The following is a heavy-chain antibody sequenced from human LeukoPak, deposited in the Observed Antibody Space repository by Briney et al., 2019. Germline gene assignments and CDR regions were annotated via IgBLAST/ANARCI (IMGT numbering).Heavy chain of an antibody. CDR3: ARRATRDAFDI. CDR2: IYYSGST. Sequence: SETLSLTCTVSGGSISSYYWSWIRQPPGKGLEWIGYIYYSGSTNYNPSLKSRVTISLDTSKNQFSLKLSSVIAADTAVYYCARRATRDAFDIWGQGTMVTVSS. J-gene: IGHJ3*02. CDR1: GGSISSYY. V-gene: IGHV4-59*01.